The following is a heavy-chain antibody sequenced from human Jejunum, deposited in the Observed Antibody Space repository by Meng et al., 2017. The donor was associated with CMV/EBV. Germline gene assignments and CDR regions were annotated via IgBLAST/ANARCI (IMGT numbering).Heavy chain of an antibody. V-gene: IGHV3-9*01. Sequence: GFTFDDYAIPWVRQRPGKGLEWVSAISWSGGSVVYADSVKGRFTTSRDNARKSVHLQLNSLRGEDTAVYYCAKDSGRYDFYAMAVWGQGTTVTVSS. J-gene: IGHJ6*02. CDR2: ISWSGGSV. D-gene: IGHD1-20*01. CDR3: AKDSGRYDFYAMAV. CDR1: GFTFDDYA.